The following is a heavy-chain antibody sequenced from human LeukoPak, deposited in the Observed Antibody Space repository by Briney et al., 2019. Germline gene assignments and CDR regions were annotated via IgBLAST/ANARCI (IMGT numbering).Heavy chain of an antibody. Sequence: GGSLRLSCAASGFTFSSYSMNWVRQAPGKGLEWVSSISSSSSYIYYADSVKGRFTISRDNSKNTLYLQMNSLRAEDTAVQGSSTGCHDAFDIWGQGTMVTVSS. CDR2: ISSSSSYI. J-gene: IGHJ3*02. CDR1: GFTFSSYS. CDR3: STGCHDAFDI. D-gene: IGHD2-2*01. V-gene: IGHV3-21*01.